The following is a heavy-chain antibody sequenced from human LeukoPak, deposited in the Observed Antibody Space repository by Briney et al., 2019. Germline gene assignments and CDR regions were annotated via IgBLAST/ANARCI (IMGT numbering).Heavy chain of an antibody. J-gene: IGHJ4*02. CDR3: ARDRAVVVAATDY. V-gene: IGHV1-18*01. Sequence: SVKVSCKASGYTFTTYGISWVRQAPGHGLEWMGWISPYNGNTNSAQNLQARVTMTTDTSTSTAYMELRSLRSDDTAVYYCARDRAVVVAATDYWGQGTLVTVSS. CDR2: ISPYNGNT. D-gene: IGHD2-15*01. CDR1: GYTFTTYG.